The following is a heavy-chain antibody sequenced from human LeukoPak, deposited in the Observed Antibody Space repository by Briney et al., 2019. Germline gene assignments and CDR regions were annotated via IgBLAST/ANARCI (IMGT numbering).Heavy chain of an antibody. CDR1: GFTFSSYV. CDR3: AKAGLNYATGAYEYFFDN. Sequence: GGSLRLSCAASGFTFSSYVISWVRQAPGKGLEWVSGISGSGLSTYYGGSVKGRFTISRDNSKNTLFLQMNSLTAEDTALYYCAKAGLNYATGAYEYFFDNWGPGTLVTVSS. D-gene: IGHD2-8*02. V-gene: IGHV3-23*01. CDR2: ISGSGLST. J-gene: IGHJ4*02.